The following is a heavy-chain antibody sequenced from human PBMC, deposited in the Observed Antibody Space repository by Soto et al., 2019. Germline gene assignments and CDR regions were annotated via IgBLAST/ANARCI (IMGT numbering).Heavy chain of an antibody. D-gene: IGHD6-19*01. J-gene: IGHJ5*02. CDR2: ISHDGINK. CDR3: VRDMYSSDYFVKWFEP. V-gene: IGHV3-30-3*01. CDR1: GFSFSSYA. Sequence: QVRLVESGGGVVQPGRSLRLSCTASGFSFSSYAMYWFRQPPGKGLEWVAVISHDGINKHYADSVKGRVTVSRDNSNHSLVLQLNSLRGEDTAMYYCVRDMYSSDYFVKWFEPWGQGTLVTVSS.